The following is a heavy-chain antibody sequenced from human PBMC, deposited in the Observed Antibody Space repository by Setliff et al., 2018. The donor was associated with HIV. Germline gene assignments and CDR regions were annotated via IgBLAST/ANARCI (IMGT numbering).Heavy chain of an antibody. Sequence: PSETLSLTCAVSGGSISNSSSYWGWIRQTPGKGLEWIGSIYSSRWSYYNPSLKSRVTMSIDTSQNQFSLKLTSVTATDTAVYYCARHRYSSSINWFDPWGQGTLVTVSS. CDR3: ARHRYSSSINWFDP. D-gene: IGHD6-13*01. CDR2: IYSSRWS. J-gene: IGHJ5*02. V-gene: IGHV4-39*01. CDR1: GGSISNSSSY.